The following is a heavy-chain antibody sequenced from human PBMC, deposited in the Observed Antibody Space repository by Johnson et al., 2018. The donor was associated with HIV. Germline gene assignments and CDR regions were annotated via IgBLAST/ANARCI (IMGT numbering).Heavy chain of an antibody. D-gene: IGHD3-9*01. CDR2: IRYDGSNK. Sequence: QVQLVESGGGVVQPGGSLRLSCAASGFTFSSYGMHWVRQAPGKGLEWVAFIRYDGSNKYYVDSVKGRFTISRDNTKNSLYLQTNSLRAEDTAVYYCARDSDISLGVAGAFDIWGQGTMVTVSA. V-gene: IGHV3-30*02. CDR1: GFTFSSYG. J-gene: IGHJ3*02. CDR3: ARDSDISLGVAGAFDI.